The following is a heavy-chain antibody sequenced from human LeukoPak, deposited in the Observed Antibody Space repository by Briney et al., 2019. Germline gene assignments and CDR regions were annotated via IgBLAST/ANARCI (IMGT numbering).Heavy chain of an antibody. CDR1: GFTFSSYA. J-gene: IGHJ4*02. CDR3: AKGGRYCSSTSCYTYFDY. V-gene: IGHV3-23*01. CDR2: ISGSGGST. D-gene: IGHD2-2*02. Sequence: GGSLRLSCAASGFTFSSYAMSWVRQAPGKGLEWVSAISGSGGSTYYADSVKGWFTISRDNSKNTLYLQMNSLRAEDTAVYYCAKGGRYCSSTSCYTYFDYWGQGTLVTVSS.